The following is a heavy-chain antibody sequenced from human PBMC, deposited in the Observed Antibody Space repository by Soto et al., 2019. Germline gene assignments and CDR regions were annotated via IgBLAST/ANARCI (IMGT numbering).Heavy chain of an antibody. V-gene: IGHV4-30-2*01. CDR3: ARAGGLGGVAVDY. Sequence: SETLSLTCAVSGGSISSGGYSWSWIRQPPGKGLEWIGYIYLSGSTYYNPSLKSRVTISVDRSKNKFSLKRSSVTAADTALYNCARAGGLGGVAVDYWGQGTLVTVSS. J-gene: IGHJ4*02. CDR2: IYLSGST. CDR1: GGSISSGGYS. D-gene: IGHD6-19*01.